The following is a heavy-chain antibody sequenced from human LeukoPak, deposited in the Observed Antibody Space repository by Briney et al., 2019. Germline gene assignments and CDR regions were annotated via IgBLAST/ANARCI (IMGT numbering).Heavy chain of an antibody. Sequence: PSETLSLTCTVSGGSISPYYWSWIRQPPGKGLEWIGYIYYSGSTNYNPSLKSRVSISVDTSKNQFSLKLSSVTAADTAVYYCARHGLGGRYSDSSSIYWGQGTLVTVSS. CDR3: ARHGLGGRYSDSSSIY. V-gene: IGHV4-59*08. CDR1: GGSISPYY. D-gene: IGHD3-9*01. CDR2: IYYSGST. J-gene: IGHJ4*02.